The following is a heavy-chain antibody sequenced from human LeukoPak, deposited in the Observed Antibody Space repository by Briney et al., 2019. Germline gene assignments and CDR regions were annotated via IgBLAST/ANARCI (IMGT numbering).Heavy chain of an antibody. CDR2: INPNSGGT. D-gene: IGHD3-10*01. CDR3: AKAHYYGSGSLRPPLGY. Sequence: GASVKVSCKASGYTFTGYYMHWVRQAPGQGLEWMGWINPNSGGTNYAQKFQGRVTMTRDTSISTAYMELSSLRSDDTAVYYCAKAHYYGSGSLRPPLGYRGQGTLVTVSS. V-gene: IGHV1-2*02. J-gene: IGHJ4*02. CDR1: GYTFTGYY.